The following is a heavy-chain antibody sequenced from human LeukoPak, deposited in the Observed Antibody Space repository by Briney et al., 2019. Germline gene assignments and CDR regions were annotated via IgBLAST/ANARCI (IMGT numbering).Heavy chain of an antibody. J-gene: IGHJ4*02. CDR1: GYTFTNYA. V-gene: IGHV7-4-1*02. Sequence: GASVKVSCKASGYTFTNYAMNWVRQAPGQGLEWMGWIHPSTGNPTYAQGFTGRFVFSLDTSVSTTYLQIRSLKAEDTAVYYCARLNRYSSSWFQSDYWGQGTLVTVSS. D-gene: IGHD6-13*01. CDR3: ARLNRYSSSWFQSDY. CDR2: IHPSTGNP.